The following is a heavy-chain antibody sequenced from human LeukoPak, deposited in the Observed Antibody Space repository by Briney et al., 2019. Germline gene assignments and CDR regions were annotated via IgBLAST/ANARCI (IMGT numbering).Heavy chain of an antibody. CDR2: ITQNGSEK. CDR1: GFTFSNYG. J-gene: IGHJ5*02. Sequence: PGGSLRLSCAASGFTFSNYGMHWVRRAPGKGLEWVANITQNGSEKYYVDSVAGRFTISRENARNSLYLQMKSLRTEDTAVYYCARLPKPGSYYNTFDPWGQGTLVTVSS. CDR3: ARLPKPGSYYNTFDP. D-gene: IGHD3-10*01. V-gene: IGHV3-7*01.